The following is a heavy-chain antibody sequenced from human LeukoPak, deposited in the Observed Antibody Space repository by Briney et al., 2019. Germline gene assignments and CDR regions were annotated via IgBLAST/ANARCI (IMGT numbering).Heavy chain of an antibody. Sequence: GGSLRLSCAASGFTFSSYGMHWVRQAPGKRLEWVAVIWNDGSETFHADSVKGRFRIARDNPKNTLYLQMNRLRAEDTAVYFCARDMGRAWYGPPDYWGQGTLVTVSS. CDR3: ARDMGRAWYGPPDY. V-gene: IGHV3-33*01. CDR2: IWNDGSET. J-gene: IGHJ4*02. D-gene: IGHD6-13*01. CDR1: GFTFSSYG.